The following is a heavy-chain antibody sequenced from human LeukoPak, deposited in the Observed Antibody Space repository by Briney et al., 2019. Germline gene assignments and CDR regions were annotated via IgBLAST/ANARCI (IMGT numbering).Heavy chain of an antibody. CDR3: ARGAPYSSGWAFDY. J-gene: IGHJ4*02. V-gene: IGHV4-4*07. CDR2: IYTSGST. CDR1: GGSISSYY. Sequence: SETLSLTCTVSGGSISSYYWSWIRQPAGKGLEWIGRIYTSGSTNYNPSLKSRVTMSVDTSKNQFSLKLSSVAAADTAVYYCARGAPYSSGWAFDYWGQGTLVTVSS. D-gene: IGHD6-19*01.